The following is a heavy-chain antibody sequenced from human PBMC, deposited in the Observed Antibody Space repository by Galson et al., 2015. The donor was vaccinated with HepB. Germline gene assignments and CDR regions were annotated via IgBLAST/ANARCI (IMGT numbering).Heavy chain of an antibody. CDR3: ARLTNALVPAFGFDP. CDR1: GGSINNRGYY. J-gene: IGHJ5*02. D-gene: IGHD2-2*01. CDR2: INYSGTT. V-gene: IGHV4-39*01. Sequence: SETLSLTCTVSGGSINNRGYYWGWIRQPPGKGLEWIGSINYSGTTYYNPSLKSRVTISVDTSKNQFSVNLNSVTAADTAVYYCARLTNALVPAFGFDPWGQGTLVIVSS.